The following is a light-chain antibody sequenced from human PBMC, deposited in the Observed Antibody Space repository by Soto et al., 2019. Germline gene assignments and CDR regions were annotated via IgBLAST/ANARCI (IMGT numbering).Light chain of an antibody. Sequence: DIQMTQSPSSLSASVGDRVTITCRASQSIASFLNWYQQKVGKAPKLLISAASSLQSGVPSRFSGSGSGTDFTLTISSLQPEDFATYYCQQSYSTPLTFGPGTKVDIK. J-gene: IGKJ3*01. CDR1: QSIASF. CDR2: AAS. V-gene: IGKV1-39*01. CDR3: QQSYSTPLT.